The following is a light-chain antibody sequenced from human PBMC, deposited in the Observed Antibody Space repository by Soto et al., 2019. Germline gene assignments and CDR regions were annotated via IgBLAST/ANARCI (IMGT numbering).Light chain of an antibody. CDR1: SSNIGNNY. CDR3: GTWDSSLSARPV. CDR2: ENN. J-gene: IGLJ3*02. V-gene: IGLV1-51*02. Sequence: QSVLTQPPSVSAAPGQKVTISCSGSSSNIGNNYVSWYQQLPGTAPKLLIYENNKRPSGIPDRFSGSKSGTSATLGITGLQTGDEADYYRGTWDSSLSARPVFGGGTKLTVL.